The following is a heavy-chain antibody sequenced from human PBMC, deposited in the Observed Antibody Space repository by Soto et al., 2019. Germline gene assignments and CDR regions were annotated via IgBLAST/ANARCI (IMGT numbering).Heavy chain of an antibody. D-gene: IGHD3-9*01. CDR3: ARLEGLATISYYFDF. Sequence: SETLSLTCTVSGGSISSGDYYWSWIRQPPGKGLEWIGYIYYSGSAYYNPSLKSRVTISVDTSKNQFSLKLSSVTAADTAVYFCARLEGLATISYYFDFWGPGALVTVSS. J-gene: IGHJ4*02. V-gene: IGHV4-30-4*01. CDR1: GGSISSGDYY. CDR2: IYYSGSA.